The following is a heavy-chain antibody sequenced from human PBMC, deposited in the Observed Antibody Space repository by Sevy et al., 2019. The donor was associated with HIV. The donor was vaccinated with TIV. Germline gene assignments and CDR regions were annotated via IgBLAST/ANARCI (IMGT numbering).Heavy chain of an antibody. CDR3: ARALSMVRGVGFDY. CDR2: IIPIFGTA. V-gene: IGHV1-69*06. D-gene: IGHD3-10*01. Sequence: AAVKVSCKASGGTFSSYAISWVRQAPGQGLEWVGGIIPIFGTANYAQKFQGRVTITADKSTSTAYMELSSLRSEDTVVYYCARALSMVRGVGFDYWGQGTLVTVSS. J-gene: IGHJ4*02. CDR1: GGTFSSYA.